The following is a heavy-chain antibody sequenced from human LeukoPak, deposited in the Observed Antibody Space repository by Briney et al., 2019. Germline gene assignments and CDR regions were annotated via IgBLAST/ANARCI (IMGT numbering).Heavy chain of an antibody. CDR3: ARDGDTIFGVVIPAAFDI. Sequence: SETLSLMCSVSGGSISSYYWSWIRQPAGKGVEWIGRIYTSGSTNYTPSLKSRVTMSVHTTKTQFPLMLSSVAAAATAGYYCARDGDTIFGVVIPAAFDIWGQGTMVTVSS. V-gene: IGHV4-4*07. CDR1: GGSISSYY. J-gene: IGHJ3*02. D-gene: IGHD3-3*01. CDR2: IYTSGST.